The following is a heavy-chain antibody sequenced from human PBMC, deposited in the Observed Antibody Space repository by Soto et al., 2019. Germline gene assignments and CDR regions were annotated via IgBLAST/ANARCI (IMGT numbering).Heavy chain of an antibody. J-gene: IGHJ6*02. CDR3: ARHPWELLTMDV. CDR1: GGSISSSSYY. CDR2: IYYSGST. D-gene: IGHD1-26*01. V-gene: IGHV4-39*01. Sequence: QLQLQESGPGLVKPSETLSLTCTVSGGSISSSSYYWGWIRQPPGKGLEWIGSIYYSGSTYYSPVLKSRVAISVDTSKNQFSLKMSSVTAADTAVYYCARHPWELLTMDVWGQGTTVTVSS.